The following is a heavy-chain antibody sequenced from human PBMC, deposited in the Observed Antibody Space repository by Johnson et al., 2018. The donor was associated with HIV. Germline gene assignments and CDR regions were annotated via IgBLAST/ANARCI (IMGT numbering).Heavy chain of an antibody. J-gene: IGHJ3*02. CDR3: AKVPWGYSGYDTAFDI. V-gene: IGHV3-66*02. Sequence: VQLVESGGGVVQPGRSLRLSCAASGFTVSRNYMSWVRQAPGKGLEWVSVLSRGGSTHYADSVKGRFTISRDNSKNTLYLQMNSLRAEDTALYYCAKVPWGYSGYDTAFDIWGQGTMVTVSS. CDR2: LSRGGST. CDR1: GFTVSRNY. D-gene: IGHD5-12*01.